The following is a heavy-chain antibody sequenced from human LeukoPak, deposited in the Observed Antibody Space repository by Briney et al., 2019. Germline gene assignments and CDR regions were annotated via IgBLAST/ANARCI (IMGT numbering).Heavy chain of an antibody. D-gene: IGHD1-1*01. CDR1: GYTFTGYY. J-gene: IGHJ4*02. Sequence: GASVKVSCKASGYTFTGYYMHWVRQAPGQGLEWMGWINPNSGGTNYAQKFQGWVTMTRDTSISTAYMELSRLRSDDTAVYYCAILSTTGTDYFDYWGQGTLVTVSS. CDR2: INPNSGGT. CDR3: AILSTTGTDYFDY. V-gene: IGHV1-2*04.